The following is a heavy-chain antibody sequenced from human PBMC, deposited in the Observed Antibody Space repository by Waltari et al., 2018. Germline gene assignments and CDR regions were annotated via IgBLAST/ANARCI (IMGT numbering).Heavy chain of an antibody. CDR3: ASSPPYYDILTGYYPFDY. CDR2: IYYSGST. V-gene: IGHV4-59*01. J-gene: IGHJ4*02. Sequence: QVQLQESGPGLVKPSETLSLTCTVSGGSISSYYWRWIRQPPGKGLEWIGYIYYSGSTNYNPSLKSRVTISVDTSKNQFSLKLSSVTAADTAVYYCASSPPYYDILTGYYPFDYWGQGTLVTVSS. CDR1: GGSISSYY. D-gene: IGHD3-9*01.